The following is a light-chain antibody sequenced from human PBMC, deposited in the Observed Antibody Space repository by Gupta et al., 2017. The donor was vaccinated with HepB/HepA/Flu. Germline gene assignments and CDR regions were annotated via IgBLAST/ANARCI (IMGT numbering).Light chain of an antibody. J-gene: IGLJ3*02. V-gene: IGLV1-44*01. CDR3: AAWDNSLKGGM. Sequence: QSVLTQPRSASGTPGQRVTIYCSGSNSNIGSQDVNCYLQLPGTAPKLLIYSNDKRPSGVPDRFSGSKSGTSAALAINGLESEDEADYYWAAWDNSLKGGMFGGGTKLTVL. CDR2: SND. CDR1: NSNIGSQD.